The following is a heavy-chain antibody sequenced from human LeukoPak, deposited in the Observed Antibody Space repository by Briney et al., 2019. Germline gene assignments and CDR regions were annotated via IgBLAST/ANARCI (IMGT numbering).Heavy chain of an antibody. CDR1: GFTFSSYE. J-gene: IGHJ4*02. CDR2: ISSSGSTI. D-gene: IGHD3-22*01. Sequence: PGGSLRLSCAASGFTFSSYEMQWVRQAPGKGLEWVSYISSSGSTIYYADSVKGRFTISRDNAKNSLYLQMNSPRAEDTAVYYCARGPLYYYDSSGYAFDYWGQGTLVTVSS. CDR3: ARGPLYYYDSSGYAFDY. V-gene: IGHV3-48*03.